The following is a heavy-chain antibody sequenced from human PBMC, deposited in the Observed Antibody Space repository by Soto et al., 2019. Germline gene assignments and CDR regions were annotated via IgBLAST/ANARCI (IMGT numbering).Heavy chain of an antibody. J-gene: IGHJ4*02. CDR2: IYWDDDT. CDR1: GFSLITSGVG. Sequence: QITLKEAGPPLGKPTQTLTLTCSFSGFSLITSGVGVGWISQPPGKALEWLALIYWDDDTGYSTSLRNRLTITKDTSRNQVVLTMTNLDPADTATYYCAHTMAPRIFDSWGQGTLVTVSS. CDR3: AHTMAPRIFDS. V-gene: IGHV2-5*02.